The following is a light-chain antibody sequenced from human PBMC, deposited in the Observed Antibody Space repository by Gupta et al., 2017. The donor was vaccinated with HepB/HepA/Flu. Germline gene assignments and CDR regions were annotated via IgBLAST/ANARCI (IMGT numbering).Light chain of an antibody. V-gene: IGKV1-39*01. CDR3: QQSDSTPLT. Sequence: DIQMTQSPSSLSASVGDRITITCRASQSIRTYLNWFQQRPGKVPKLLIYAASSLQSGVPSRFSGSGSGTDFTLTISYLQPGDFATYYCQQSDSTPLTFGGGTKVEIK. J-gene: IGKJ4*01. CDR2: AAS. CDR1: QSIRTY.